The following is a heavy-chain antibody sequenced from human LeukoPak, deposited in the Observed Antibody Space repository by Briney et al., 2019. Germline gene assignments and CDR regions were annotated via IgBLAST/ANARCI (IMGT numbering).Heavy chain of an antibody. D-gene: IGHD3-16*02. CDR2: INPNSGGT. J-gene: IGHJ5*02. Sequence: ASVKVSCKASGYTFTGYYMHWVRQAPGQGLEWMGWINPNSGGTNYAQKFQGRVTMTRDTSISTAYMELSRLRSDDTAVYYCAREKRGYDYVWGSYRYTYWFDPWGQGTLVTVSS. CDR3: AREKRGYDYVWGSYRYTYWFDP. CDR1: GYTFTGYY. V-gene: IGHV1-2*02.